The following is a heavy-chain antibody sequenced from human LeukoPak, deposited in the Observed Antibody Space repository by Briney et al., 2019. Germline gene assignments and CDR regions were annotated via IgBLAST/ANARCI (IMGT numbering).Heavy chain of an antibody. J-gene: IGHJ6*03. CDR1: GYTFTSYG. V-gene: IGHV1-18*01. CDR2: ISAYNGNT. CDR3: ARAPGYCSSTSCSKYYYYYYMDV. D-gene: IGHD2-2*01. Sequence: ASVKVSCKASGYTFTSYGISWVRQAPGQGLEWMGGISAYNGNTNYAQKLQGRVTMTTDTSTSTAYMELRSLRSDDTAVYYCARAPGYCSSTSCSKYYYYYYMDVWGKGTTVTVSS.